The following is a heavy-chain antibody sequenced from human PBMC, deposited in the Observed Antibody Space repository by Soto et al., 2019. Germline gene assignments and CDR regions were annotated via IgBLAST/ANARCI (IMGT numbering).Heavy chain of an antibody. J-gene: IGHJ4*02. CDR2: ISSSGSTI. CDR1: GFTFSSYE. V-gene: IGHV3-48*03. CDR3: AVDGYNSAFDY. D-gene: IGHD5-12*01. Sequence: AGGSLRLSCAASGFTFSSYEMNWVRQAPGKGLEWVSYISSSGSTIYYADSVKGRFTISRDNAKNSLYLQMNSLRAEDTAVYYCAVDGYNSAFDYWGQGTLVTVSS.